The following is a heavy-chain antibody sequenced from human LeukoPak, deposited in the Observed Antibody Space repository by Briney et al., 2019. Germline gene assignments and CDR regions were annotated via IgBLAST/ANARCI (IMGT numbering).Heavy chain of an antibody. J-gene: IGHJ4*02. V-gene: IGHV4-39*01. D-gene: IGHD3-3*01. Sequence: SETLSLTCTVSGGSISSSSYYGGWSRQPQGKGLEWIGSIYYSGSTYYNPSLKSRVTISVDTSKNQFSLKLSSVTAADTAVYYCARHLTGSIFGVVTPGFDYWGQGTLVTVSS. CDR2: IYYSGST. CDR1: GGSISSSSYY. CDR3: ARHLTGSIFGVVTPGFDY.